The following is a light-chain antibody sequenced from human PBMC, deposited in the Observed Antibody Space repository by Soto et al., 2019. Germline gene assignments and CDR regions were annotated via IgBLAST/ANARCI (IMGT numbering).Light chain of an antibody. J-gene: IGKJ1*01. CDR1: QSVSSN. CDR2: GAS. CDR3: QQYNKWPQT. Sequence: EIVMTQSPATLSVSPGERATLSCRASQSVSSNLAWYQQKPGQAPRLLIYGASTRATGIPARFSASGSGTDFTLTISSLQSEDLAVYHCQQYNKWPQTFGQGTKVDIK. V-gene: IGKV3-15*01.